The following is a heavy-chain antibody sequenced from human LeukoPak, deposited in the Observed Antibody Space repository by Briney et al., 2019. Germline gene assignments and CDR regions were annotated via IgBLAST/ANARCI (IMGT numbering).Heavy chain of an antibody. CDR1: GFTFSTFG. V-gene: IGHV3-30*02. CDR2: IRNDGSIK. Sequence: GGSLRLSCAASGFTFSTFGMHWVRQAPGKGLEWVAFIRNDGSIKYYADSVKGRFTISRDNSKNTLYLQMNSLRAEDTAVYYCARTYDFGRGPPGDAFDNWGPGTLVTVSS. D-gene: IGHD3-3*01. CDR3: ARTYDFGRGPPGDAFDN. J-gene: IGHJ3*02.